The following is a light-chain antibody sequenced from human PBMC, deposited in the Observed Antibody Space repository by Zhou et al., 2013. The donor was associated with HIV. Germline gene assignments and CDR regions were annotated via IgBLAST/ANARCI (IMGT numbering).Light chain of an antibody. J-gene: IGKJ4*01. CDR2: GAS. V-gene: IGKV1-39*01. Sequence: DIQMTQSPSSLSASVGDRVTITCRASQSISIYVNWYQQKPGKAPNLLIYGASSLQSGVPSRFSGSGSGTEFTLTISSLHPEDFAAYYCQQSYSAPLTFGGGTKVEIK. CDR3: QQSYSAPLT. CDR1: QSISIY.